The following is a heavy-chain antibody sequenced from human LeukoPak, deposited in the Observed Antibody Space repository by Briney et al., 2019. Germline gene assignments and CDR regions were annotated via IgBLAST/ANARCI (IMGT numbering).Heavy chain of an antibody. D-gene: IGHD3-22*01. V-gene: IGHV4-39*07. CDR2: IFHSGST. CDR1: GGSISSSSYY. J-gene: IGHJ3*02. CDR3: ARANYYDSSGYSRGAFDI. Sequence: KASETLSLTCTVSGGSISSSSYYWGWIRQPPGKGLEWIGSIFHSGSTYYNPSLKSRVTISGDTSKNQFSLKLSSVTAADTAVYYCARANYYDSSGYSRGAFDIWGQGTMVIVSS.